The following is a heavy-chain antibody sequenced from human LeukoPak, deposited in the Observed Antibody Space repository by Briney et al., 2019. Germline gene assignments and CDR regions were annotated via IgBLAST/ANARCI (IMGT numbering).Heavy chain of an antibody. J-gene: IGHJ4*02. V-gene: IGHV4-59*12. Sequence: SETLSLTCTVSGGSISSYYWSWIRQPPGKGLEWIGYIYHSGSTYYNPSLKSRVTISVDRSKNQFSLKLSSVTAADTAVYYCARDRTTELGARLDYWGQGTLVTVSS. CDR3: ARDRTTELGARLDY. CDR1: GGSISSYY. D-gene: IGHD1-1*01. CDR2: IYHSGST.